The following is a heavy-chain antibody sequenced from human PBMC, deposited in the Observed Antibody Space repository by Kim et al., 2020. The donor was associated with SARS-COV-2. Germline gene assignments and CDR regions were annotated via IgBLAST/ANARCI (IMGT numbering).Heavy chain of an antibody. Sequence: ASVKVSCKASGYTFTSYDINWVRQATGQGLEWMGWMNPNSGNTGYAQKFQGRVTMTRHTSISTAYMELSSLRSEDTAVYYCAVWLETNYYYYGMDVWGQGPRVTVSS. D-gene: IGHD6-19*01. V-gene: IGHV1-8*01. CDR2: MNPNSGNT. J-gene: IGHJ6*02. CDR3: AVWLETNYYYYGMDV. CDR1: GYTFTSYD.